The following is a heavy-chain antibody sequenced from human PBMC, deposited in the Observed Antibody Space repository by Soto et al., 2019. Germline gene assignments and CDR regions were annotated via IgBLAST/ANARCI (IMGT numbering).Heavy chain of an antibody. D-gene: IGHD1-26*01. CDR2: ISDDGDKR. Sequence: PGGSLRLSCVGSGFTFSNYGMHWVRQPPGKGLEWVALISDDGDKRYYADSGRGRLIISRDNSKDTLYLQMNSLGPDDTAVYFCAKARVRIVGANSFDYWGQGTPVTVSS. V-gene: IGHV3-30*18. J-gene: IGHJ4*02. CDR3: AKARVRIVGANSFDY. CDR1: GFTFSNYG.